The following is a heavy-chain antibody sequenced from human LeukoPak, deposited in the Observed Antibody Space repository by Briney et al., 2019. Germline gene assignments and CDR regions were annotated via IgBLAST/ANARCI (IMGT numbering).Heavy chain of an antibody. J-gene: IGHJ5*02. CDR1: GFTFDDYA. D-gene: IGHD2-15*01. CDR3: AKGRYCSGGSCYSGFDP. V-gene: IGHV3-9*01. CDR2: ISWNNGSI. Sequence: GGSLRLSCAASGFTFDDYAMHWVRQAPGKGLEGVSGISWNNGSIGYADSVKGRFTISRDNAKNSLYLQMNSLRAEDTALYYCAKGRYCSGGSCYSGFDPWGQGTLVTVSS.